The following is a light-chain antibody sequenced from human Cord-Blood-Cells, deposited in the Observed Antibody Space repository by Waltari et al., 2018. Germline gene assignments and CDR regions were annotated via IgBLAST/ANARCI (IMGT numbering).Light chain of an antibody. V-gene: IGLV2-11*01. J-gene: IGLJ1*01. CDR3: CSYAGSYTYV. CDR2: DVS. CDR1: SSDVGGYNY. Sequence: QSALTQPRSVSGSPGQSVTISCTGTSSDVGGYNYVPWYQQHPGKAPKLMIYDVSKRPSGVHDRFSGSKSGNTASLTISGLQAEDEADYYCCSYAGSYTYVFGTGTKVTVL.